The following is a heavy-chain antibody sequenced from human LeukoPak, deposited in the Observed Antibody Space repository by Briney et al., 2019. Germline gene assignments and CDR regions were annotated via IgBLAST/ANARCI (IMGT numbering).Heavy chain of an antibody. Sequence: SETLSLTCAVYGGSFSGYYWSWIRQPPGKGLEWIGEINHSGSTNYNPSLKSRVTISVDTSKNQFSLKLSSVTAADTVVYYCARSTELYSRCFDYWGQGTLVTVSS. CDR2: INHSGST. D-gene: IGHD6-13*01. V-gene: IGHV4-34*01. CDR3: ARSTELYSRCFDY. CDR1: GGSFSGYY. J-gene: IGHJ4*02.